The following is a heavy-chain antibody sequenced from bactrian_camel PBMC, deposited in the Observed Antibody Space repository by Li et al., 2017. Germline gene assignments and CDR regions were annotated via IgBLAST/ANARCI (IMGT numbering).Heavy chain of an antibody. CDR2: IDHGGTT. CDR3: GPSMAVDEYNY. CDR1: GLTFSMYA. Sequence: DVQLVESGGGLVQPGGSLRLSCAVSGLTFSMYAMTWVRQAPGKEREGVAAIDHGGTTTYADSVKGRFAISRGNAKNTVYLQLNSLKTEDMAMYYCGPSMAVDEYNYWGQGTQVTVS. J-gene: IGHJ4*01. V-gene: IGHV3S10*01. D-gene: IGHD3*01.